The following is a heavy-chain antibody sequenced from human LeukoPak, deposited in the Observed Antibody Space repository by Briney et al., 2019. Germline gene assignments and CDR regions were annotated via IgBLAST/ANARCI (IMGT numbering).Heavy chain of an antibody. D-gene: IGHD3-3*01. V-gene: IGHV3-30*03. CDR3: AREATWGEWYFDH. CDR2: IAADGGVK. CDR1: GLTFSRHG. J-gene: IGHJ4*02. Sequence: HPGGSLRLSCVASGLTFSRHGMDWVRQAPGKGLEWVAVIAADGGVKQYADSVKGRLTVSRDNSKSSLYLQMNSLSVEDTAIYYCAREATWGEWYFDHWGQGTPVTVSS.